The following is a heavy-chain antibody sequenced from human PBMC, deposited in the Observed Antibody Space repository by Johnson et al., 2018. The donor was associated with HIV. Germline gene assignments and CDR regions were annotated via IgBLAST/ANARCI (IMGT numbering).Heavy chain of an antibody. Sequence: VQLVESGGGVVQPGRSMRLSCAASGFTFSSYGMHWVRQAPGKGLKWVAVISHDGNNKYYADSVKGRFTISSDIFKNTLYLQMNSLRAEDTAVYYCARVRNSGSYLFSDAFDIWGQGTMVTVSS. CDR1: GFTFSSYG. V-gene: IGHV3-30*19. CDR3: ARVRNSGSYLFSDAFDI. D-gene: IGHD1-26*01. J-gene: IGHJ3*02. CDR2: ISHDGNNK.